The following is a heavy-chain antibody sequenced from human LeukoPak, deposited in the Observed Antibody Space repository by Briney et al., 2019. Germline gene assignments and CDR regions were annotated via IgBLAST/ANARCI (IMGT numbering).Heavy chain of an antibody. D-gene: IGHD4-17*01. CDR3: AKDWVTTASFSAFDI. Sequence: GGSLRLSCAASGFTFSSYGMHWVRQAPGKGLEWVAVISYDGSNKYYADSVKGRFTISRDNSKNTLYLQMNSLRAEDTAVYYCAKDWVTTASFSAFDIWGQRTMVTVSS. CDR1: GFTFSSYG. CDR2: ISYDGSNK. J-gene: IGHJ3*02. V-gene: IGHV3-30*18.